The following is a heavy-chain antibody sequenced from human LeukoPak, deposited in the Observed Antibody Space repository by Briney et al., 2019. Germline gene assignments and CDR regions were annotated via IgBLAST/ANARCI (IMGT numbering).Heavy chain of an antibody. V-gene: IGHV1-2*02. CDR3: ARDKMGSYEQ. CDR2: IDPKYDDT. Sequence: ASVKVSCKASGYAFSGNAIHWVRQAPGQGLEWMGRIDPKYDDTYYAQKFQGRVSMTRDTSISTAYMELSSLRADDTAVYYCARDKMGSYEQWGQGTLVTVSS. CDR1: GYAFSGNA. D-gene: IGHD3-10*01. J-gene: IGHJ4*02.